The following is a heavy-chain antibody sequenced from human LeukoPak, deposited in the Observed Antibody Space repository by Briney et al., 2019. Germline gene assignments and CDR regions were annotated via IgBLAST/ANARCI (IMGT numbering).Heavy chain of an antibody. Sequence: SETLSLTCAVYGGSFSGYYWSWIRQPPGKGLEWIGEINHSGSTNYNPSLKSRVTISADTSKNQFSLKLSSVTAADKAVYYCARHVPLGGSYDYDAFDIWGQGTMVTVSS. V-gene: IGHV4-34*01. J-gene: IGHJ3*02. CDR1: GGSFSGYY. CDR2: INHSGST. D-gene: IGHD1-26*01. CDR3: ARHVPLGGSYDYDAFDI.